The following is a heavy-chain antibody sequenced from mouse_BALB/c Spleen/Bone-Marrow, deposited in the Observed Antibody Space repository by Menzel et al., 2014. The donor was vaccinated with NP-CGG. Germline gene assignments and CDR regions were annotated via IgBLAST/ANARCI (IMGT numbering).Heavy chain of an antibody. D-gene: IGHD2-2*01. CDR1: GYTFTSYW. J-gene: IGHJ1*01. Sequence: QVHLQQPGAELVKPGASVKLSCKASGYTFTSYWMHWVKQRPGQGLEWIGEINPSNGRSNYSEKFKSKATLTVDKSSSTTYMQLSSLTSEDSAVYSCARYNAYDWYFDVWGAGTTVTVYS. V-gene: IGHV1S81*02. CDR3: ARYNAYDWYFDV. CDR2: INPSNGRS.